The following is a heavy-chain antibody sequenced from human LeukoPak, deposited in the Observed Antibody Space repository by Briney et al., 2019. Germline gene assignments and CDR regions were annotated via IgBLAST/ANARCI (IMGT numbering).Heavy chain of an antibody. D-gene: IGHD5-18*01. J-gene: IGHJ5*02. CDR3: ARDGGYSYGNNWFDP. CDR1: GFTFSSYS. Sequence: GGSLRLSCAASGFTFSSYSMNWVRQAPGKGLEWVSSISSSSSYIYYADSVKGRFTISRDNAKNSLYLQMSSLRAEDTAVYYCARDGGYSYGNNWFDPWGQGTLVTVSS. CDR2: ISSSSSYI. V-gene: IGHV3-21*01.